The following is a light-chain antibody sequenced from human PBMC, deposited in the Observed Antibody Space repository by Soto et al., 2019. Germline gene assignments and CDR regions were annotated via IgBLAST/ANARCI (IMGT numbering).Light chain of an antibody. CDR1: QSLLQSDGKTY. CDR2: EVS. CDR3: MQTIQLPIT. Sequence: DIVMTQTPLSLSVNPGQPASISCKSSQSLLQSDGKTYLFWLLQKPGQPPKLLIYEVSKRFSGVPDRFSGSGSGTEFTLKISRVEAEDVGVYYCMQTIQLPITFGQGTRLEIK. V-gene: IGKV2D-29*01. J-gene: IGKJ5*01.